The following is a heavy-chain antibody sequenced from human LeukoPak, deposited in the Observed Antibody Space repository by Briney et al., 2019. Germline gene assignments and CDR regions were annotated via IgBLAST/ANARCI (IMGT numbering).Heavy chain of an antibody. V-gene: IGHV3-30*18. Sequence: GGSLRLSCAASGFTVSSYGMHWVRQAPGKGLEWVAVISYDGSNKYYADSVKGRFTISRDNSKNTLYLQMNSLRAEDTAVYYCAKGHNYYGSGSDYYGMDVWGQGTTVTVSS. CDR3: AKGHNYYGSGSDYYGMDV. D-gene: IGHD3-10*01. J-gene: IGHJ6*02. CDR2: ISYDGSNK. CDR1: GFTVSSYG.